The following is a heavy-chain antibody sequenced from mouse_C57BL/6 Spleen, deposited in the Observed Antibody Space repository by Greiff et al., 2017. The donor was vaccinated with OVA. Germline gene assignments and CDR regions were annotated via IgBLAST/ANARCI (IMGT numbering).Heavy chain of an antibody. CDR2: ISDGGSYT. V-gene: IGHV5-4*01. CDR1: GFTFSSYA. CDR3: ARGGTTVVGDYAMDY. Sequence: EVQLVESGGGLVKPGGSLKLSCAASGFTFSSYAMSWVRQTPEKRLEWVATISDGGSYTYYPDNVKGRFTISRDNAKNNLYLQMSHLKSEDTAMYYCARGGTTVVGDYAMDYWGQGTSVTVSS. D-gene: IGHD1-1*01. J-gene: IGHJ4*01.